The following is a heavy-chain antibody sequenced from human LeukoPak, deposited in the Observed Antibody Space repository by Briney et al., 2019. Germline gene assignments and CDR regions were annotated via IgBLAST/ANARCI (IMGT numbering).Heavy chain of an antibody. CDR3: ARDGDSSGWYAAFFDY. J-gene: IGHJ4*02. CDR2: IKEDGSEK. Sequence: PGGSLRLSCVASGFSFSRYWMSWVRQAPGKGLEWVANIKEDGSEKYYVDSVKGRFTISRDNAKNSVYLQMNSLRAEDTAVYYCARDGDSSGWYAAFFDYWGQGTLVTVSS. CDR1: GFSFSRYW. V-gene: IGHV3-7*01. D-gene: IGHD6-19*01.